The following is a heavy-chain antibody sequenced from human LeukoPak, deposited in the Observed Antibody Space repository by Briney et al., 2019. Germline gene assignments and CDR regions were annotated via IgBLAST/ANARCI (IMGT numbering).Heavy chain of an antibody. D-gene: IGHD5-24*01. CDR1: GFTFSTYS. J-gene: IGHJ6*02. CDR3: TTAFRWLGGGMDV. V-gene: IGHV3-15*01. Sequence: GGSLKVSCAASGFTFSTYSMNWVRQAPGKGLEWVGRIKSKTDGGTTDYAAPVKGRFTISRDDSKNTLYLQMNSLKTEDTAVYYCTTAFRWLGGGMDVWGQGTTVTVSS. CDR2: IKSKTDGGTT.